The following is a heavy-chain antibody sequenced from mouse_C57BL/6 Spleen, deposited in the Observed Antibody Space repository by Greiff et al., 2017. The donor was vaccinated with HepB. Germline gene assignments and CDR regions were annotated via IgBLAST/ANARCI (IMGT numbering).Heavy chain of an antibody. CDR2: ISSGGSYT. Sequence: EVKVVDSGGDLVKPGGSLKLSCAASGFTFSSYGMSWVRQTPDKRLEWVATISSGGSYTYYPDSVKGRFTISRDNAKNTLYLQMSSLKSEDTAMYYCASPYYYGSTEGFAYWGQGTLVTVSA. CDR3: ASPYYYGSTEGFAY. CDR1: GFTFSSYG. D-gene: IGHD1-1*01. J-gene: IGHJ3*01. V-gene: IGHV5-6*01.